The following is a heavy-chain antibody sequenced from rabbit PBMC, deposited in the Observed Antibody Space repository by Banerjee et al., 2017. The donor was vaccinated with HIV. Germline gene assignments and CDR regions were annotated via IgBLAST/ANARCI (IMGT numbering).Heavy chain of an antibody. CDR3: VRETYDDFGDAGLDL. CDR2: IYTGSSGST. D-gene: IGHD2-1*01. Sequence: QALEESGGGLVQPEGSLTLTRTASGFSFSNNYYMCWVRQAPGKGPEWIGYIYTGSSGSTYYASWAKGRFTISKTSSTTVTLQMTSLTAADTATYFCVRETYDDFGDAGLDLWGPGTLVTVS. CDR1: GFSFSNNYY. J-gene: IGHJ3*01. V-gene: IGHV1S40*01.